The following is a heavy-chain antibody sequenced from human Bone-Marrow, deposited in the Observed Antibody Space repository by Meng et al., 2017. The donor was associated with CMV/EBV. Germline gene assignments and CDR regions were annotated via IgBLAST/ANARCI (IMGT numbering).Heavy chain of an antibody. V-gene: IGHV3-NL1*01. CDR3: ARGNRSRIGRRQQLAPYAFDI. Sequence: GESLKISCAASGFTFNNYGMRWVRQAPGKGLEWVSLIYSGGSTTDYADSVKGRFTISRDNSKNTLYLQMNSLRGEDMAVYYFARGNRSRIGRRQQLAPYAFDIWGQGKMVTV. D-gene: IGHD6-13*01. CDR1: GFTFNNYG. J-gene: IGHJ3*02. CDR2: IYSGGSTT.